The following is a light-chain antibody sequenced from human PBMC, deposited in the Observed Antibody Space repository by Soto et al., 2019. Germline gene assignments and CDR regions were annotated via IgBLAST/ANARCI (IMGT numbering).Light chain of an antibody. J-gene: IGLJ1*01. CDR1: SSNIGGNP. CDR2: SNN. Sequence: QSVLAQPPSASGTPGQRVTISCSGSSSNIGGNPVNWYQHLPGTAPKLLIYSNNQRPSGVPDRFSGSKSGTSASLAISGLQSDDEVDYYCASWDDSLDGYVFGPGTKVTVL. CDR3: ASWDDSLDGYV. V-gene: IGLV1-44*01.